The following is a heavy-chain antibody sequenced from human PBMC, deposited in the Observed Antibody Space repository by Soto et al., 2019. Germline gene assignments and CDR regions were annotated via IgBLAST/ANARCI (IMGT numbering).Heavy chain of an antibody. CDR1: GFTFSVYW. CDR2: IKLDGSEK. D-gene: IGHD2-2*01. V-gene: IGHV3-7*01. CDR3: ATQGDCSTSCHGYYYMDV. J-gene: IGHJ6*03. Sequence: GGSLRLSCAASGFTFSVYWMSWVRQAPGKGLEWVANIKLDGSEKYYVDSVKGRFTISRDNAKNSLYLQMNSLRVEDTAVYYCATQGDCSTSCHGYYYMDVWAKGTTVTVSS.